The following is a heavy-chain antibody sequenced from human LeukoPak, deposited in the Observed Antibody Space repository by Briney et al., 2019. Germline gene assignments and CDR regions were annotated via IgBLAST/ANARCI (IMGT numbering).Heavy chain of an antibody. CDR1: GYTFTSYG. V-gene: IGHV1-18*01. CDR3: ARRGGSRARYYYYYMDV. CDR2: ISAYNGNT. J-gene: IGHJ6*03. Sequence: ASVKVSCKASGYTFTSYGISWVRQAPGQGLEWMGWISAYNGNTNYAQKLQGRVTMTTDTSTSTAYMELRSLRSDDTAVYYCARRGGSRARYYYYYMDVWGKGTTVTVSS. D-gene: IGHD6-13*01.